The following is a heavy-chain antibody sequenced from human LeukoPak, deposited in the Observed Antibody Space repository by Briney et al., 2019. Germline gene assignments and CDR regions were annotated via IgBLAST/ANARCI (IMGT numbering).Heavy chain of an antibody. J-gene: IGHJ3*02. Sequence: GGSLRLSCAASRFTFSDYGMHWVRQAPGKGPEWVAVISYDGNHKYYTDSVKGRFTISRDNSKNTLYLQMSSLRAEDTAVYYCTKDDAYSSSWYACDIWGQGTMVTVSS. CDR3: TKDDAYSSSWYACDI. CDR1: RFTFSDYG. CDR2: ISYDGNHK. V-gene: IGHV3-30*18. D-gene: IGHD6-13*01.